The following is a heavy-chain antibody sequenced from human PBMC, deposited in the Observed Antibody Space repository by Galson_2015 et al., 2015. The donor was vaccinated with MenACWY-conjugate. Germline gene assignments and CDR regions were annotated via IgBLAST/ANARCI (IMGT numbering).Heavy chain of an antibody. CDR3: ARDRGGAIYDY. D-gene: IGHD1-26*01. CDR1: GFTFSDRY. Sequence: SLRLSCAASGFTFSDRYMDWVRQAPGKGLEWVGRTKTKAYSYTTEYAASVKGRFTISRDDSKNSLYLQMNSLETEDTAVYYCARDRGGAIYDYWGQGTLVTVSS. V-gene: IGHV3-72*01. CDR2: TKTKAYSYTT. J-gene: IGHJ4*02.